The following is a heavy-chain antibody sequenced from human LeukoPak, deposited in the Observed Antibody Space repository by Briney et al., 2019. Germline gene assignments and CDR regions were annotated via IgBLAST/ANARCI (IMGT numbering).Heavy chain of an antibody. D-gene: IGHD4-23*01. CDR2: IHYSGNT. CDR1: GGSSRSGDYF. Sequence: SETLSLTCAVSGGSSRSGDYFWSWTRQPPGKGLEWIGHIHYSGNTYYNPSLKSRVSISVDTSKNQFSLKLSSVTAADTAVYYCARENNDYGGKKAFDYWGQGTLVTVSS. CDR3: ARENNDYGGKKAFDY. J-gene: IGHJ4*02. V-gene: IGHV4-30-4*01.